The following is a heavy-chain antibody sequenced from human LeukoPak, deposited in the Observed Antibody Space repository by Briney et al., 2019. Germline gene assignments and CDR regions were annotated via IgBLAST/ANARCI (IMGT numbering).Heavy chain of an antibody. Sequence: PSETLSLTCAVYGGSFSGYYWSWIRQPPGKGLEWIGEINHSGSTNYNPSLKSRVTISVDTSKNQFSLKLSSVTAADTAVYYCARHVLYYGSGSYYKPHYYYMDVWGKGTTVTISS. CDR3: ARHVLYYGSGSYYKPHYYYMDV. J-gene: IGHJ6*03. V-gene: IGHV4-34*01. D-gene: IGHD3-10*01. CDR1: GGSFSGYY. CDR2: INHSGST.